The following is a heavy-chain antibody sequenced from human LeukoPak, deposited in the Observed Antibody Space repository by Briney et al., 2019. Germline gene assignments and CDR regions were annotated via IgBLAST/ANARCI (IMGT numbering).Heavy chain of an antibody. D-gene: IGHD2-2*01. V-gene: IGHV1-69*13. J-gene: IGHJ4*02. Sequence: SVKVSCKASGGTFISYAISWVRQAPGQGLEWMGGIIPIFGTANYAQKFQGRVTITADESTSTAYMELSSLRSEDTAVYYCARVGYCSSTSCYDYWGQGTLVTVSS. CDR1: GGTFISYA. CDR3: ARVGYCSSTSCYDY. CDR2: IIPIFGTA.